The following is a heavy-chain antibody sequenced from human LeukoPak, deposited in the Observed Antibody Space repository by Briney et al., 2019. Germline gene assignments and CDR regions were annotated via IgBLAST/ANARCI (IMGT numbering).Heavy chain of an antibody. CDR2: ISSTSSTI. V-gene: IGHV3-48*02. CDR3: ARKRAVED. Sequence: GGSLRPSCAASGFTFSSYTMNWVRQAPGKGLEWVSSISSTSSTIYYADSVKGRFTISRDNAKDSLYLQMNSLRDEDTAVYYCARKRAVEDWGQGTLVTVSS. J-gene: IGHJ4*02. CDR1: GFTFSSYT. D-gene: IGHD6-19*01.